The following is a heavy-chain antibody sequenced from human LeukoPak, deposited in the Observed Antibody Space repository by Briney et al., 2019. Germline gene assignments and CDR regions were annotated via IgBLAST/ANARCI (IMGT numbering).Heavy chain of an antibody. J-gene: IGHJ4*02. CDR3: AKPPEVGATVGYFDY. CDR1: GFTFSSYG. D-gene: IGHD1-26*01. Sequence: GGSLRLSCAASGFTFSSYGMLWVRQAPGKGLEWVALISFDGSNQYYADSVKGRFTISRDNSKNTLFLQMNSLRAEDTAVYYCAKPPEVGATVGYFDYWGQGTLVTVSS. V-gene: IGHV3-30*18. CDR2: ISFDGSNQ.